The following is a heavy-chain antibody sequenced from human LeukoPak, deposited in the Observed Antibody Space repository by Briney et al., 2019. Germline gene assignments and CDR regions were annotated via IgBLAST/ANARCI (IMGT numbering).Heavy chain of an antibody. V-gene: IGHV3-23*01. J-gene: IGHJ6*03. CDR2: ISGSGGGT. D-gene: IGHD2-2*03. Sequence: GGSLRLSSAASGFTFSSYGMSWARQAPGKGLEWVSGISGSGGGTYYADSVKGRFTISRDNSKNTLHLQMNSLRAEDTAVYYCATHGSAHYYMDVWGKGTTVTISS. CDR1: GFTFSSYG. CDR3: ATHGSAHYYMDV.